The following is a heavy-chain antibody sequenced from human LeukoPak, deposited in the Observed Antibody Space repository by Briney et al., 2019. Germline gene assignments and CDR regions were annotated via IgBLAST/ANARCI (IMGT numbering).Heavy chain of an antibody. V-gene: IGHV3-30-3*01. CDR3: ARGLLYFDY. CDR1: GFTFSSYA. J-gene: IGHJ4*02. D-gene: IGHD2-15*01. CDR2: VSYDGSNK. Sequence: AGGSLRLSCAASGFTFSSYAMHWARQAPGKGLEWVAVVSYDGSNKYYADSVKGRFTISRDNSKNTLYLQMNSLRAEDTAVYYCARGLLYFDYWGQGTLVTVSS.